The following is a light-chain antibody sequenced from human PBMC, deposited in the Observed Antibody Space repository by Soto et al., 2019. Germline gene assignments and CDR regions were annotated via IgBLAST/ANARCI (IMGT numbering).Light chain of an antibody. CDR1: ESVSSSY. CDR3: QQYGSSPRT. J-gene: IGKJ1*01. Sequence: EIGLTHSRGTLSLSPGERSTLSCMAGESVSSSYLAWYQRKAGKAPRLLIYGASSRATGIPDRYSGSGSGTDVTLTISRLEPEDVAVYCCQQYGSSPRTCGQGTKVDIK. V-gene: IGKV3-20*01. CDR2: GAS.